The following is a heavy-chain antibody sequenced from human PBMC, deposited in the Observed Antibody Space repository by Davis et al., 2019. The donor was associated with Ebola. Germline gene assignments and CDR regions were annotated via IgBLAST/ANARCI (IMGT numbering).Heavy chain of an antibody. CDR3: AKSAYGDYVVGYFQH. J-gene: IGHJ1*01. CDR2: ISGSGGST. Sequence: PGGSLRLSCAASGFTFSSYAMSWVRQAPGKGLEWVSAISGSGGSTYYADSVKGRFTISRDNSKNTLYLQMNSLRAEDTALYYCAKSAYGDYVVGYFQHWGQGTLVTVSS. CDR1: GFTFSSYA. D-gene: IGHD4-17*01. V-gene: IGHV3-23*01.